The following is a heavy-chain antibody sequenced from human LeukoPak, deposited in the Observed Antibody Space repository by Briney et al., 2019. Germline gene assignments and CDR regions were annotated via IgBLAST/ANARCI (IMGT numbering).Heavy chain of an antibody. CDR2: LSGDGITT. J-gene: IGHJ4*02. Sequence: GGSLRLSCAASDFTFSSHWMYWVRQAPGKGLVWVARLSGDGITTRHADSVKGRFTTSRDNAKNTLYLQMNSLRVEDTALYYCARGIASSRSVAIDLWGQGTLVGVSS. D-gene: IGHD6-13*01. CDR3: ARGIASSRSVAIDL. V-gene: IGHV3-74*01. CDR1: DFTFSSHW.